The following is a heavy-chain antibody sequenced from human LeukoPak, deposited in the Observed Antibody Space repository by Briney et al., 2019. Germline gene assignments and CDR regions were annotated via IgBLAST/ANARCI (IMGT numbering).Heavy chain of an antibody. CDR2: ITAGGSFK. CDR3: ARDAGTTNYYYDSSGYYSLDAFDI. V-gene: IGHV3-21*01. CDR1: GFTFSNYA. J-gene: IGHJ3*02. D-gene: IGHD3-22*01. Sequence: GGSLRLSCAASGFTFSNYAMNWVRQAPGKGLDWVSSITAGGSFKYYADSVEGRFTISRDNAKNSLYLQMNSLRAEDTAVYYCARDAGTTNYYYDSSGYYSLDAFDIWGQGTMVTVSS.